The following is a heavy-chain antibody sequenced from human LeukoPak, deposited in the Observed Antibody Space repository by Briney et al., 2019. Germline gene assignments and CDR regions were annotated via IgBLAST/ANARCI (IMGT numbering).Heavy chain of an antibody. CDR2: IYDSGST. J-gene: IGHJ2*01. CDR3: AREIFSGTYGDGKYFDL. CDR1: GGSISIYY. Sequence: SETLSLTCTVSGGSISIYYWSWIRQPPGKGLEWIGYIYDSGSTNYNPSLKSRVTISVDTSKNQFSLKLSFVTAADTAVYYCAREIFSGTYGDGKYFDLWGRGNLVTVSS. D-gene: IGHD1-26*01. V-gene: IGHV4-59*12.